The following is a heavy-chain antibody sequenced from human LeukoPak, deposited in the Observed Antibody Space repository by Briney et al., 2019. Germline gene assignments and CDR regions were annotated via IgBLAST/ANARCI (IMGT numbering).Heavy chain of an antibody. CDR3: AKDIQLST. J-gene: IGHJ3*01. V-gene: IGHV3-23*01. Sequence: GSLRLSCAASGFTFRDSAMTWVRHVPGKGLEWVSLISYSGGNAYYADSVKGRFTISRDDSENTLSLQMNSLRVEDTARYYCAKDIQLSTWGLGTMVTVSS. CDR1: GFTFRDSA. D-gene: IGHD3-16*02. CDR2: ISYSGGNA.